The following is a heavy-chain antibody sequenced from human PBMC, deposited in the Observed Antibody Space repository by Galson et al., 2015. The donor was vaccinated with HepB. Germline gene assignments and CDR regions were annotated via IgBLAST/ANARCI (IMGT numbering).Heavy chain of an antibody. CDR2: ISYDGSNK. J-gene: IGHJ4*02. CDR1: GFTFSNYG. D-gene: IGHD6-19*01. V-gene: IGHV3-30*18. Sequence: SLRLSCAASGFTFSNYGMHWVRQAPGKGLEWVAVISYDGSNKYYADSVKGRFTISRDNSKNTLYLQMNSLRAEDTALYYCSKGPYLYSALAGTMAGFDYWGQGTLVTHPS. CDR3: SKGPYLYSALAGTMAGFDY.